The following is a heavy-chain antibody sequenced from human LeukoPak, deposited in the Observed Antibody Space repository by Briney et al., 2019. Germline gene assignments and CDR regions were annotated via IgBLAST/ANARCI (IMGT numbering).Heavy chain of an antibody. J-gene: IGHJ6*02. V-gene: IGHV3-74*01. CDR1: GFTFSNYW. Sequence: GTSLRLSCAASGFTFSNYWMHWVRQAPGKGLVWVSLINSDGSSTNYADSVQGRFTISRDNTKKTLYLQMNSLRAEDTAVYYCARTYHGYGMDVWGQGTTVTVSS. CDR2: INSDGSST. D-gene: IGHD2-2*01. CDR3: ARTYHGYGMDV.